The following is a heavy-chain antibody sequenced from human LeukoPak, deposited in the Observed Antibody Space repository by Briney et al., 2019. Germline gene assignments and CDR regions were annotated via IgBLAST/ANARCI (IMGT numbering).Heavy chain of an antibody. J-gene: IGHJ3*02. Sequence: PGGSLRLSCAPSGFTFTTYGMSSVRQAPGKGLECVSAVSGTGTTYYTDPVKGRFTISKDNAKNSMYLQMSCLRGEDTAVYYCARDIKDKRPSTLFIAARSGDAVDIWGQGTMVTVSS. CDR1: GFTFTTYG. CDR2: VSGTGTT. D-gene: IGHD6-6*01. V-gene: IGHV3-69-1*01. CDR3: ARDIKDKRPSTLFIAARSGDAVDI.